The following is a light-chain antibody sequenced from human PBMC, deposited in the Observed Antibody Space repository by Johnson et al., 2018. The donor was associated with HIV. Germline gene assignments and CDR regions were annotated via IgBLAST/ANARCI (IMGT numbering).Light chain of an antibody. V-gene: IGLV1-51*02. CDR2: END. J-gene: IGLJ1*01. CDR3: GTWDTSLSIGYV. Sequence: QSVLTQPPSVSAAPGQRVTISCSGSGSNIGSHYVSWYQQLPGTAPKLLIFENDKRPSGIPDRFSGSKSGTSATLGITGLQAGDEADYYGGTWDTSLSIGYVFGTGTKVTVL. CDR1: GSNIGSHY.